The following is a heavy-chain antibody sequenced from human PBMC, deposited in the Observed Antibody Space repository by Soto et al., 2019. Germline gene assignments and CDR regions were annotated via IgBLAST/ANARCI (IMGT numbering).Heavy chain of an antibody. J-gene: IGHJ5*02. V-gene: IGHV5-51*01. D-gene: IGHD2-15*01. CDR2: IYPGDSYT. CDR3: ARGGPQVVHNWVDP. CDR1: GYSFTNYW. Sequence: GESLKISCKGSGYSFTNYWIGWVRQMPGKGLEWMGIIYPGDSYTNYNPSFQGHVTISADKSLSTAYLQWDSLRASDTATYYCARGGPQVVHNWVDPWGQGTLVTVSS.